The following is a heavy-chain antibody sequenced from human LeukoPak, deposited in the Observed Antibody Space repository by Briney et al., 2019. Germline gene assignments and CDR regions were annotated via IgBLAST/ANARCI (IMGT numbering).Heavy chain of an antibody. V-gene: IGHV3-30*18. CDR2: ISYDGSNK. D-gene: IGHD5-18*01. CDR1: GFTFSSYG. Sequence: GGSLRLSCAASGFTFSSYGMHWVRQAPGKGLEWVAVISYDGSNKYYADSVKGRFTISRDNSKNTLYLQMNSLRAEDTAMYYCAKGGGGYRYGFRYWGQGTLVTVSS. J-gene: IGHJ4*02. CDR3: AKGGGGYRYGFRY.